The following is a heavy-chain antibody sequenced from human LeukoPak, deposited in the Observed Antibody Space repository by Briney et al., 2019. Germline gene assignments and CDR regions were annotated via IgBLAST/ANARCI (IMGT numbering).Heavy chain of an antibody. V-gene: IGHV4-59*01. D-gene: IGHD3-10*01. J-gene: IGHJ3*02. CDR3: ARGDPGGAFDI. CDR2: IYYSGST. CDR1: GGSISSYY. Sequence: PSETLSLTCTVSGGSISSYYWSWIRQPPGKGLEWIGYIYYSGSTNYNPSLKSRVTISVDTSKNQFSLKLSSVTAADTAVYYCARGDPGGAFDIWGQGTMVTVSS.